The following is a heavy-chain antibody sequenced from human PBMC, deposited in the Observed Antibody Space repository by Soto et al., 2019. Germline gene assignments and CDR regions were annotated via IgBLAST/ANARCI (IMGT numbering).Heavy chain of an antibody. CDR3: ARRSSGWYFHY. CDR2: IRGSGGST. CDR1: GFTFSSYA. Sequence: EVQLLESGGGLVQPGGSLRLSCAASGFTFSSYAMSWVRQTPGKGLEWVSAIRGSGGSTYYADSVKGRFTISRDNSKNTLYLQMNTLRAEDTAVYYCARRSSGWYFHYWGQGALVTVSS. D-gene: IGHD6-19*01. J-gene: IGHJ4*02. V-gene: IGHV3-23*01.